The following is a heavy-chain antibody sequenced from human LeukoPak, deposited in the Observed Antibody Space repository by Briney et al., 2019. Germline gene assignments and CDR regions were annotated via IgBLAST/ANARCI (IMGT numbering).Heavy chain of an antibody. CDR2: IIPILGIA. CDR3: ARAGGRYSYAQRANWFDP. D-gene: IGHD5-18*01. J-gene: IGHJ5*02. Sequence: GASVKVSCKASGGTFSSYAISWVRQAPGQGLEWMGRIIPILGIANYAQKFQGRVTITADKSTSTAYMELSSLRSEDTAVYYCARAGGRYSYAQRANWFDPWGQGTLVTVSS. V-gene: IGHV1-69*04. CDR1: GGTFSSYA.